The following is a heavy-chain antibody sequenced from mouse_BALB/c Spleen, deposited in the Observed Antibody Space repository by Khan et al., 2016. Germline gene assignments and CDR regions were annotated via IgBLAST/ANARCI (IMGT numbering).Heavy chain of an antibody. CDR3: MVIHYYADVY. J-gene: IGHJ2*01. V-gene: IGHV3-1*02. CDR2: IPYSGGT. D-gene: IGHD1-2*01. CDR1: GYSITSGHS. Sequence: VQLQESGPDLVKPSQSLSLTCTVTGYSITSGHSWHWIRQFPGNKLEWMGYIPYSGGTNYNPSLKSRITITRENSKHPCVVQLNSVATEDTATYYWMVIHYYADVYWGKGSTLTVSS.